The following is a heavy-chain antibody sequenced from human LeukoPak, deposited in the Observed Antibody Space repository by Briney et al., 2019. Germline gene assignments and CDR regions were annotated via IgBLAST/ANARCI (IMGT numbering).Heavy chain of an antibody. CDR3: AELGITMIGGV. CDR1: GFTFSSYE. D-gene: IGHD3-10*02. Sequence: GGSLRLSCAASGFTFSSYEMNWVRQAPGQGREWVSYISSSGSTIYYADSVKGRFTISRDNAKNSPYLQMNSLRAEHTAVYYCAELGITMIGGVCGKGTTVTISS. J-gene: IGHJ6*04. CDR2: ISSSGSTI. V-gene: IGHV3-48*03.